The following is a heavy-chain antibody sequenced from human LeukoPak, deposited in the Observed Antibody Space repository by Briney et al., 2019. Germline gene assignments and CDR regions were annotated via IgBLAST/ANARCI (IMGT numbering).Heavy chain of an antibody. CDR3: TTPRITIFGVVITNRY. J-gene: IGHJ4*02. CDR2: IRSKAYGGTT. D-gene: IGHD3-3*01. V-gene: IGHV3-49*04. CDR1: GFTFGDYA. Sequence: PTGRSLRLSCTASGFTFGDYAMSWVRQAPGKGLEWVGFIRSKAYGGTTEYAASVKGRFTISRDDSKSIAYLQMNSLKTEDTAVYYCTTPRITIFGVVITNRYWGQGTLVTVSS.